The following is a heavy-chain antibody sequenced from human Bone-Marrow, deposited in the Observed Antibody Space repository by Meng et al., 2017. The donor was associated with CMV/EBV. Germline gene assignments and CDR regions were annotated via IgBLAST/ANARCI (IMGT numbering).Heavy chain of an antibody. CDR2: TFNRAKWYN. J-gene: IGHJ5*02. CDR3: ARDKKTGPVWSNWFDP. D-gene: IGHD1-1*01. Sequence: VPSNSVAWGWIRQSPSKGREWLGRTFNRAKWYNHYAVAGKSRISNNPDTSKNQYSLHLESVTTEDTAVYYCARDKKTGPVWSNWFDPWGQGTLVTVSS. V-gene: IGHV6-1*01. CDR1: VPSNSVA.